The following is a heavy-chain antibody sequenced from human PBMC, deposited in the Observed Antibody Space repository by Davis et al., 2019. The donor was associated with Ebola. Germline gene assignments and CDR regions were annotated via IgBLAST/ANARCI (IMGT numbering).Heavy chain of an antibody. V-gene: IGHV4-61*01. Sequence: MPSETLSLTCTVPGGSVSSGHYYWNWIRRPPGKGLEWIGHIYFSGSGDYNPSLRNRVTMSVDTSKNQFSLSLDSVTAADTAVYFCARDPRLPVAIPCDHWGQGVLVTVS. CDR3: ARDPRLPVAIPCDH. J-gene: IGHJ4*02. D-gene: IGHD2-2*02. CDR2: IYFSGSG. CDR1: GGSVSSGHYY.